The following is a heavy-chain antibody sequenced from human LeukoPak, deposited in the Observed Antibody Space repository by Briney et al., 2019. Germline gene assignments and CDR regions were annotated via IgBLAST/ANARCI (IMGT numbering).Heavy chain of an antibody. CDR2: ISGSGGST. CDR3: SKDRPNFHENSGHYYRRDGDS. V-gene: IGHV3-23*01. CDR1: GFTVSSYA. D-gene: IGHD3-22*01. J-gene: IGHJ5*01. Sequence: GRSLRLSCAASGFTVSSYAMGWVRQAPGKGLEWVSAISGSGGSTYYADSVKGRFTIYRDNSKNTLYLQMNSLRAEDTAVYYCSKDRPNFHENSGHYYRRDGDSWGQGTLVTVSS.